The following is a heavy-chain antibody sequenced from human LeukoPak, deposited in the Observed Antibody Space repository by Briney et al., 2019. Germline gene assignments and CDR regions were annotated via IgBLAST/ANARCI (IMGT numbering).Heavy chain of an antibody. D-gene: IGHD2-8*02. CDR2: IWSDGNNK. CDR1: GFTFRNYG. J-gene: IGHJ6*03. CDR3: AKDPGASVPGFYMDV. V-gene: IGHV3-30*02. Sequence: GGSLRLSCAASGFTFRNYGMHWVRQATGKGLEWVSFIWSDGNNKFYADSVKGRFTISRDNSKNMLYLQMYSLRPEDTAVFYCAKDPGASVPGFYMDVWGKGTTVTVSS.